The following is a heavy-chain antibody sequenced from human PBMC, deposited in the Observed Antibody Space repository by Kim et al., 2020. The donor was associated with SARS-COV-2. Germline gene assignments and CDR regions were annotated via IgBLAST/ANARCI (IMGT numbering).Heavy chain of an antibody. CDR3: AREDYGSGSYAYRDY. CDR1: GGTFGSYV. Sequence: SVKVSCKTSGGTFGSYVISWVRQAPGQGLDWMGATIPIYGSPRYALKFQDRVLITADESATTVYMELSGLTFGDTAIYYCAREDYGSGSYAYRDYWGQGTLVTVSS. D-gene: IGHD3-10*01. J-gene: IGHJ4*02. CDR2: TIPIYGSP. V-gene: IGHV1-69*13.